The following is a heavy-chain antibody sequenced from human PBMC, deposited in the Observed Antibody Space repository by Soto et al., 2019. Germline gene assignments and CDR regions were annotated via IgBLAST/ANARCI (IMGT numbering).Heavy chain of an antibody. J-gene: IGHJ6*02. CDR3: ARVGIDHYYYYGMDV. V-gene: IGHV1-69*12. D-gene: IGHD2-15*01. CDR1: GGTFSTYA. CDR2: IIPIFGTT. Sequence: QVQLVQSGAEVKKPGSSVKVSCKASGGTFSTYAISWVRQAPGQGLEWMGGIIPIFGTTNYAQKFQGRVTITADESTSTAYMERSRLRSGDTALYYCARVGIDHYYYYGMDVWGQGTTVTVSS.